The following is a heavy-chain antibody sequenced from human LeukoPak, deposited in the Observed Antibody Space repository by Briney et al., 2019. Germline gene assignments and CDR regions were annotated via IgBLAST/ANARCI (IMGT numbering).Heavy chain of an antibody. Sequence: GGSLRLSYAASGFTFSSYEMNWVRQAPGKGLEWVSYISSSGSTIYYADSVKGRFTISRDNAKNSLYLQMNSLRAEDTAVYYCARVIRLWSLYYFDYWGQGTLVTVSS. CDR3: ARVIRLWSLYYFDY. CDR1: GFTFSSYE. D-gene: IGHD5-18*01. J-gene: IGHJ4*02. V-gene: IGHV3-48*03. CDR2: ISSSGSTI.